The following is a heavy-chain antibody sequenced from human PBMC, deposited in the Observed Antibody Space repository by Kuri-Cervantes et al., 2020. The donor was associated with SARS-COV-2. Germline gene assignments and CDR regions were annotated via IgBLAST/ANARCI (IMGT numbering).Heavy chain of an antibody. CDR3: ASYSGWFDP. CDR1: SGSISSGDYY. V-gene: IGHV4-31*03. CDR2: INYRGTT. Sequence: LRLSCTVSSGSISSGDYYWSWIRQHPVKGLEWIGYINYRGTTYNNPSLKSRLTISVDTSKNQFSLKLSSVTAADTAVYYCASYSGWFDPWGQGTLVTVSS. D-gene: IGHD2-15*01. J-gene: IGHJ5*02.